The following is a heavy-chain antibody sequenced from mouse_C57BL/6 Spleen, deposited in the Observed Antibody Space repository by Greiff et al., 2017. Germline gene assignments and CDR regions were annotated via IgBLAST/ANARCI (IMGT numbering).Heavy chain of an antibody. CDR2: IDPETGGT. CDR3: TRKVVVYYDYVDDV. J-gene: IGHJ1*03. CDR1: GYTFTDYE. Sequence: QVQLQQSGAELVRPGASLTLSCKASGYTFTDYEMHWVKQTPVHGLEWIGAIDPETGGTAYTQKFKGKAILTADKSTSTAYRELRRLTYEDSAVYYCTRKVVVYYDYVDDVWGTGTTVTVSS. V-gene: IGHV1-15*01. D-gene: IGHD2-4*01.